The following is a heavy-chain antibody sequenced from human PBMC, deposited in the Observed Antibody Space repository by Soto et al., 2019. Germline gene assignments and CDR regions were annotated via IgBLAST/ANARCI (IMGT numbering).Heavy chain of an antibody. CDR2: IYWNDDK. Sequence: QITWKESGPTLVKPTQPLTLTCTFSGFSLSNDTAGVGWIRQPPGKALERLAHIYWNDDKSYSPSLKSRLTIPKDTSRDEAVLTMTNMYPVDTATYFCARRVATRHFYYFDLWGRGTLVTGSS. D-gene: IGHD3-3*02. CDR1: GFSLSNDTAG. J-gene: IGHJ2*01. CDR3: ARRVATRHFYYFDL. V-gene: IGHV2-5*01.